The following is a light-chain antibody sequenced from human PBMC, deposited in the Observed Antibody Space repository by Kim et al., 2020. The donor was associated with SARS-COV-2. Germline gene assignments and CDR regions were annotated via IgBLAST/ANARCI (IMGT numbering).Light chain of an antibody. CDR3: QAWDSNTWV. J-gene: IGLJ3*02. CDR1: KLGDKY. V-gene: IGLV3-1*01. Sequence: VSPGQTASISCSGDKLGDKYVCWYQQKPCQSPVLLIYEDTKRPSGIPVRFSGSYSGNTATLTISGTQAMDEADYYCQAWDSNTWVFGGGTKLTVL. CDR2: EDT.